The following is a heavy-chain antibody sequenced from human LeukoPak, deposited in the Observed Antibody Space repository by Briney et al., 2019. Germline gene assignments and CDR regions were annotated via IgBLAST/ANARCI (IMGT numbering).Heavy chain of an antibody. D-gene: IGHD3-22*01. V-gene: IGHV3-30*04. CDR1: GFTFSSHA. Sequence: GRSLRLSCAASGFTFSSHAMHWVRQAPGKGLEWVAVISYDGRNKYYADSVKGRFTISRDNSKNTLYLQMNSLRAEDTAVYYCARATYYYDSSGYYYTYYFDYWGQGTLVTVSS. J-gene: IGHJ4*02. CDR3: ARATYYYDSSGYYYTYYFDY. CDR2: ISYDGRNK.